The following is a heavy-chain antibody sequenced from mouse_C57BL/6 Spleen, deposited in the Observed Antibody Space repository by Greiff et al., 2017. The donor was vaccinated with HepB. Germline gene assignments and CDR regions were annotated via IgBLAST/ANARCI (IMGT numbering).Heavy chain of an antibody. Sequence: EVQLQESGPVLVKPGASVKMSCKASGYTFTDYYMNWVKQSHGKSLEWIGVINPYNGGTSYNQKFKGKATLTVDKSSSTAYMELNSLTSEDSAVYYCAREKGDGRYAMDYWGQGTSVTVSS. CDR3: AREKGDGRYAMDY. V-gene: IGHV1-19*01. J-gene: IGHJ4*01. CDR2: INPYNGGT. CDR1: GYTFTDYY. D-gene: IGHD3-3*01.